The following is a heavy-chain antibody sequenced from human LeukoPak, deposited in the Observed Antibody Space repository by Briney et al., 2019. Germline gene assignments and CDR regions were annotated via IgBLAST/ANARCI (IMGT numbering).Heavy chain of an antibody. CDR3: YGSGSYYNVRGSAGYFDY. Sequence: PGGSLRLSCAASGFTFSCYAMSWVRQAPGKGLEWVSDINGSGGSTYYADSVKGRFTISRDNLKNTLYLQMNSLRAEDTAVYYCYGSGSYYNVRGSAGYFDYWGQGTLVTVSS. J-gene: IGHJ4*02. D-gene: IGHD3-10*01. CDR2: INGSGGST. V-gene: IGHV3-23*01. CDR1: GFTFSCYA.